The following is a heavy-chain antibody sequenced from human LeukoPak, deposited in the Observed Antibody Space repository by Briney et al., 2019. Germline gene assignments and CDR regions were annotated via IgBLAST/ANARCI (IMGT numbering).Heavy chain of an antibody. CDR1: GYTFTSYG. D-gene: IGHD4-23*01. CDR3: AREDYGGNPGYFDY. J-gene: IGHJ4*02. Sequence: GASVKVSCKASGYTFTSYGISWVRQAPGQGLEWMGWISAYNGNTNYAQKLQGRVTMTTDTSTSTAYMELRSLRSDDTAVDYCAREDYGGNPGYFDYWGQGTLVTVSS. CDR2: ISAYNGNT. V-gene: IGHV1-18*01.